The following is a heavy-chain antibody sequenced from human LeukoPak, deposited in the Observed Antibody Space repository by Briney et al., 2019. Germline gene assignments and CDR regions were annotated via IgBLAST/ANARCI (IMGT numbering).Heavy chain of an antibody. D-gene: IGHD2-2*01. V-gene: IGHV1-2*02. CDR3: ARPVVPAAIFWFDP. J-gene: IGHJ5*02. Sequence: GASVKVSCKASGYTFTGYYMHWVRQAPGQGPEWMGWINPNSGGTNYAQKFQGRVTMTRDTSISTAYMELSRLRSDDTAVYYCARPVVPAAIFWFDPWGQGTLVTVSS. CDR1: GYTFTGYY. CDR2: INPNSGGT.